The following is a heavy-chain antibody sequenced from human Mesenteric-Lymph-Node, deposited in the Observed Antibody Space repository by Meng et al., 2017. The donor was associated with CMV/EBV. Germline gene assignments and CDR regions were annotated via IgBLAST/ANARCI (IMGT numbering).Heavy chain of an antibody. CDR1: GGSISSYY. Sequence: SETLSLTCTVSGGSISSYYWSWIRQPPGKGLEWIGYIYYSGSTNYNPSLKSRVTISVDTSKNQFSLKLSSVTAADTAVYYCARDRGGDSAWYVVDSWGQGTLVTVSS. D-gene: IGHD2-21*02. V-gene: IGHV4-59*01. CDR3: ARDRGGDSAWYVVDS. J-gene: IGHJ4*02. CDR2: IYYSGST.